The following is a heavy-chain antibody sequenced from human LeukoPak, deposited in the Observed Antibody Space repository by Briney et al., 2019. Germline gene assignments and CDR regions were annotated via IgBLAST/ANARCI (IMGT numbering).Heavy chain of an antibody. Sequence: SEALSLTCSVSGDSISSHFWSWIRQPPGKGLEWIGYIHHSGMTNYNSALKSRATLSDDTSTNQFSLKLTSVTAADTAFYFCAREASIDPRLSSYFLDVWGEGTAVTVSS. J-gene: IGHJ6*03. CDR1: GDSISSHF. CDR3: AREASIDPRLSSYFLDV. D-gene: IGHD2/OR15-2a*01. CDR2: IHHSGMT. V-gene: IGHV4-59*11.